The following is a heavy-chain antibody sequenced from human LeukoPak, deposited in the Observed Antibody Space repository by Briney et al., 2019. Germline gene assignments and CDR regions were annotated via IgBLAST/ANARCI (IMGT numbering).Heavy chain of an antibody. J-gene: IGHJ4*02. CDR3: ARDCSSTGCYIYNWYFDY. Sequence: GGSLRLSCAASGFTFSSYAMSWVRQAPGKGLEWVSAISGSGGSTYYADSVKGRFTISRDNAKNSLYLHMNSLRAEDTAVYYCARDCSSTGCYIYNWYFDYWGQGTLVTVSS. V-gene: IGHV3-23*01. CDR1: GFTFSSYA. CDR2: ISGSGGST. D-gene: IGHD2-2*02.